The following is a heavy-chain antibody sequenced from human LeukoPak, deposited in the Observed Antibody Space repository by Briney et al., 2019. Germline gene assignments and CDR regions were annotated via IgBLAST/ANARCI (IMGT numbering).Heavy chain of an antibody. J-gene: IGHJ5*02. Sequence: GASVKVSCKASGYTFTSYGISWVRQAPGQGLEWMGWISAYNGNTNYAQKLQGRVTMTTDTSTRTAYMELRSLRSDDTAVYYCTRVPSTVFNWFDPWGQGTLVTVSS. CDR1: GYTFTSYG. CDR3: TRVPSTVFNWFDP. CDR2: ISAYNGNT. D-gene: IGHD4-17*01. V-gene: IGHV1-18*01.